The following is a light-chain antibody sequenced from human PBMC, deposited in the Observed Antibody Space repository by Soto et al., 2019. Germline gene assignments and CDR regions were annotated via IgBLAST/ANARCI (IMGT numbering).Light chain of an antibody. CDR3: HQYGSSPPWK. J-gene: IGKJ1*01. CDR2: DAS. Sequence: ENVLTQSPDTLSLSPGERATLSCRASQNVSTFLAWYQQKPGQGPRLLIYDASNRATGIPARFSGSGSGTVFTLTISSLEPEDFAVYYCHQYGSSPPWKFGQGTKV. CDR1: QNVSTF. V-gene: IGKV3-11*01.